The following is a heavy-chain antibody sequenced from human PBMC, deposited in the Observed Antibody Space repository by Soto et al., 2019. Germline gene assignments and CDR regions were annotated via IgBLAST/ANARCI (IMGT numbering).Heavy chain of an antibody. CDR2: IYYSGST. D-gene: IGHD2-2*01. CDR3: ARAPGIVPAAFDI. V-gene: IGHV4-59*01. J-gene: IGHJ3*02. Sequence: SETLSLTCTVSGGSISSYYWSWIRQPPGKGLEWIGYIYYSGSTNYNPSLKSRVTISVDTSKNQFSLKLSSVTAADTAVYYCARAPGIVPAAFDIWGQGTMVTGSS. CDR1: GGSISSYY.